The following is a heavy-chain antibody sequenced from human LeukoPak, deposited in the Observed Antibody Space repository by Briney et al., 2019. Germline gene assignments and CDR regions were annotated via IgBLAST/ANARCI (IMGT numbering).Heavy chain of an antibody. V-gene: IGHV4-59*01. CDR2: IYYSGST. CDR3: ARESSSGYYYTPPSYFDY. J-gene: IGHJ4*02. D-gene: IGHD3-22*01. CDR1: GGSISSYY. Sequence: SENLSLTCTVSGGSISSYYWSWIRQPPGKGLEWIGYIYYSGSTNYNPSLKSRVTISVDTSKNQFSLKLSSVTAADTAVYYCARESSSGYYYTPPSYFDYWGQGTLVTVSS.